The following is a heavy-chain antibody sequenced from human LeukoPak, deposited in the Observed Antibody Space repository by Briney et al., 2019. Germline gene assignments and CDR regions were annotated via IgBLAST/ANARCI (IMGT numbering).Heavy chain of an antibody. CDR3: ASPYGSGSYYNVY. J-gene: IGHJ4*02. Sequence: SQTLSLTCTVSGGSISSGSYYWSWIRQPAGKGLEWIGRIYTSGSTNYNPSLKSRVTISVDTSKNQFSLKLSSVTAADTAVYYCASPYGSGSYYNVYWGQGTLVTVSS. V-gene: IGHV4-61*02. D-gene: IGHD3-10*01. CDR2: IYTSGST. CDR1: GGSISSGSYY.